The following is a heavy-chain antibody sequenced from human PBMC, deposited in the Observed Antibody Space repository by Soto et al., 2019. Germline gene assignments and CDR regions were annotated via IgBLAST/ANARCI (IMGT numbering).Heavy chain of an antibody. CDR3: TTGLTIFGVVIDP. CDR1: GFTFSNAL. J-gene: IGHJ5*02. V-gene: IGHV3-15*01. D-gene: IGHD3-3*01. CDR2: IKSISGGATT. Sequence: PGGSLRLSCAASGFTFSNALMTWVRQAPGKGLEWVGRIKSISGGATTDYAAPVRGRFIISRDDSKNTLYLQMNSLKTEDTAVYYCTTGLTIFGVVIDPWGQGTLVTVSS.